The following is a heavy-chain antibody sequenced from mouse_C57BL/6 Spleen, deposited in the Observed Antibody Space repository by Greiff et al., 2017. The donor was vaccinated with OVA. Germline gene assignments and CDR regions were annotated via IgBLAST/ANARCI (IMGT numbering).Heavy chain of an antibody. CDR1: GYTFTDYY. CDR3: TRSATMVKAWFAY. CDR2: INPNNGGT. J-gene: IGHJ3*01. Sequence: EVQLQQSGPELVKPGASVKISCKASGYTFTDYYMNWVKQSPGKSLEWIGDINPNNGGTSYNQKFKGKATLTVDKSSSTAYMELRSLTSEDSAVYYCTRSATMVKAWFAYWGQGTLVTVSA. D-gene: IGHD2-2*01. V-gene: IGHV1-26*01.